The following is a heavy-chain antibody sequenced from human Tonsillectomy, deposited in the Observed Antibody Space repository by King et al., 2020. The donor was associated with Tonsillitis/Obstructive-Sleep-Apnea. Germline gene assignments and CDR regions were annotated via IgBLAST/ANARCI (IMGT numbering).Heavy chain of an antibody. D-gene: IGHD3-3*01. J-gene: IGHJ6*02. CDR1: GFTFSSYA. Sequence: VQLVESGGGVVQPGKSLRLSCAASGFTFSSYAMYWVRQAPGKGLEWVAVIANDGSEKYCADSVKGRFTISRDNSKNTLYLQMNSLRAEGTAVYYCASDLDFWSGFYYYYYGMDVWGQGTTVTVSS. CDR3: ASDLDFWSGFYYYYYGMDV. V-gene: IGHV3-30*04. CDR2: IANDGSEK.